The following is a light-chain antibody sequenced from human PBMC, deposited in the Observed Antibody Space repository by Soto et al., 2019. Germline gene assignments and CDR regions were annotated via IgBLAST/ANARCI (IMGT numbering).Light chain of an antibody. CDR3: QQSYSTPIT. CDR1: QSVSSSY. J-gene: IGKJ5*01. Sequence: EIVLTQSPGTLSLSPGERGTLSCRASQSVSSSYLAWYQQKPGQAPRLLIYGASSRATGIPDRFSGTGSGTDFTLTISRLEPEDFATYYCQQSYSTPITFGQGTRLEIK. V-gene: IGKV3-20*01. CDR2: GAS.